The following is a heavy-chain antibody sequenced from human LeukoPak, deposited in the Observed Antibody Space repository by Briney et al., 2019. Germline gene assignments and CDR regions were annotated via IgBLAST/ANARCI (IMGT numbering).Heavy chain of an antibody. D-gene: IGHD3-3*01. Sequence: PGGSLRLSCAASGFTFSSYGMHWVRQAPGKGLEWVAFIRYDGSNKYYADSVKGRFTISRDNSKNTLYLQMNSLRAEDTAAYYCAKDRNYDFWSGFDYWGQGTLVTVSS. V-gene: IGHV3-30*02. CDR2: IRYDGSNK. CDR1: GFTFSSYG. J-gene: IGHJ4*02. CDR3: AKDRNYDFWSGFDY.